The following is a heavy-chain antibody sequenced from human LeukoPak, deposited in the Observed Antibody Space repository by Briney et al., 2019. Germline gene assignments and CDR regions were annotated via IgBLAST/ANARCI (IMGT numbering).Heavy chain of an antibody. J-gene: IGHJ6*02. Sequence: GASVTVSFTGSGYTFTVNYMHWEGQAPGQGRERMGWINANSGGTNYTQKFQGRVTITRDTSISPAYMDLSRLRSDDTSVYYCARDPREVYYGMDVWGQGTTVTVSS. CDR1: GYTFTVNY. CDR2: INANSGGT. V-gene: IGHV1-2*02. CDR3: ARDPREVYYGMDV.